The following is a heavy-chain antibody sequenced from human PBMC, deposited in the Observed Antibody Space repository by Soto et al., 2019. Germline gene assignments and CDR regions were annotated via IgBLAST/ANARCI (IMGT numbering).Heavy chain of an antibody. Sequence: GGSQRLSYAASGLPFASYAMTRVRQAPGKGLEWVSAISGGGTGTYYADSVKGRFAISRDNSKNTLFLQMNNLRAEDTAVYYFANLLAAGSRKVLSFASWGQGTLVTVSS. CDR2: ISGGGTGT. J-gene: IGHJ5*01. D-gene: IGHD6-13*01. CDR1: GLPFASYA. CDR3: ANLLAAGSRKVLSFAS. V-gene: IGHV3-23*05.